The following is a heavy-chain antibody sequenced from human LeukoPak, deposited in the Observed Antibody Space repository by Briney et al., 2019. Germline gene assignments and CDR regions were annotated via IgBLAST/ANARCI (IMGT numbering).Heavy chain of an antibody. V-gene: IGHV3-9*01. CDR3: AKDTGFMAAAGYDAFDI. D-gene: IGHD6-13*01. CDR2: ISWNSGSI. Sequence: GGSLRLSCAASGFTFSSYAMSWVRQAPGKGLEWVSGISWNSGSIGYADSVKGRFTISRDNAKNSLYLQMNSLRAEDTALYYCAKDTGFMAAAGYDAFDIWGQGTMVTVSS. J-gene: IGHJ3*02. CDR1: GFTFSSYA.